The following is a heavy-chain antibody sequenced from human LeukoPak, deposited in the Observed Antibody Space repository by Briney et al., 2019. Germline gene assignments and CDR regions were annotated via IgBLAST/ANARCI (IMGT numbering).Heavy chain of an antibody. J-gene: IGHJ5*02. CDR2: ISSSGSKI. CDR1: GLTFSSSE. Sequence: GGSLRLSCAASGLTFSSSEMNWVRQAPGKGLEWVSYISSSGSKIYYADSVKGRFTISKDNAKNSLYLQMSSLRAEDTAVYYCARGPYTEYGYKWFDPWGQGTLVTVSS. V-gene: IGHV3-48*03. CDR3: ARGPYTEYGYKWFDP. D-gene: IGHD4-17*01.